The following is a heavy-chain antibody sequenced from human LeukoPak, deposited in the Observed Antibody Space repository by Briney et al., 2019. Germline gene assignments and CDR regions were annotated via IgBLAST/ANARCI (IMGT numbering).Heavy chain of an antibody. CDR3: ARGVYGTSAFDF. D-gene: IGHD1-14*01. CDR1: GGSFSGFY. CDR2: INHTGFA. J-gene: IGHJ4*02. Sequence: SETLSLTCKVFGGSFSGFYWSWIRQSPGKGLEYIGEINHTGFAKYIPSLKSRVTMSVDTSKTQFSLKMNSVTAADTAVYYCARGVYGTSAFDFWGQGTLVTVSS. V-gene: IGHV4-34*01.